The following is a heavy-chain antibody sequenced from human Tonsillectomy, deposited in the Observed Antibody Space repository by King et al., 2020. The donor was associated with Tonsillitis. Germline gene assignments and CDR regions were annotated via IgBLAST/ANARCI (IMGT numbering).Heavy chain of an antibody. Sequence: VQLVESGGGLVKPGGSLRLSCAASGFTFSNAWMSWVRQAPGKGLEWVGRIKSKTDGGTTDYAAPVKGRFTISRDDSKNTLYLQMNSLKTEDTAVYYCTTDFPRTVLLWFGELYCDAFDIWGQGTMVTVSS. CDR1: GFTFSNAW. CDR2: IKSKTDGGTT. J-gene: IGHJ3*02. D-gene: IGHD3-10*01. CDR3: TTDFPRTVLLWFGELYCDAFDI. V-gene: IGHV3-15*01.